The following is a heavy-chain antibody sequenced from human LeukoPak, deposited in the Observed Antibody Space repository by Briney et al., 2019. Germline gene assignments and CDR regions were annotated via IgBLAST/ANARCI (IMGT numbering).Heavy chain of an antibody. CDR3: AIHYDFWSGYDY. CDR2: ISYDGSNK. CDR1: GFTFSSYG. Sequence: PGGSLRLSCAASGFTFSSYGMHWVRQAPGKGLEWVAVISYDGSNKYYADSVKGRFTISRDNSKNTLYLQMNSLRAEDTAVYYCAIHYDFWSGYDYWGQGTLVTVSS. D-gene: IGHD3-3*01. J-gene: IGHJ4*02. V-gene: IGHV3-30*03.